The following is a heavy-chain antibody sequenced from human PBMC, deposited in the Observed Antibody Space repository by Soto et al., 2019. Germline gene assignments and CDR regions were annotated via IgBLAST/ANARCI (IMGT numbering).Heavy chain of an antibody. V-gene: IGHV2-5*02. CDR2: IYWDDDK. Sequence: QITFNDSGPAVVKPAETPTLTCTFSGFSLTTSGVGVGWIRQSPGNAPEWLALIYWDDDKRYSASLKSRLTITKDTSKNQVVLTMASVDPADTATYYCAHRILRTVFGLVTTTAIYFDFWGQGTPVVVSS. CDR1: GFSLTTSGVG. D-gene: IGHD3-3*01. CDR3: AHRILRTVFGLVTTTAIYFDF. J-gene: IGHJ4*02.